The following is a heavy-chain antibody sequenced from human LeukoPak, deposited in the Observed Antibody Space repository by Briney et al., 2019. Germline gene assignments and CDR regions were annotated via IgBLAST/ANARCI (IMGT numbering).Heavy chain of an antibody. J-gene: IGHJ4*02. CDR3: ARDIYCGGDCSYFDY. Sequence: GASVKVSCKASGDTFTVYYMRWVRHTPGQGLEWMGWINPNSGGTNYAQKFQGRVTITRDTSISTAYMVLIRLRSDDTTVYYCARDIYCGGDCSYFDYWGQGTLVTVSS. V-gene: IGHV1-2*02. CDR2: INPNSGGT. CDR1: GDTFTVYY. D-gene: IGHD2-21*02.